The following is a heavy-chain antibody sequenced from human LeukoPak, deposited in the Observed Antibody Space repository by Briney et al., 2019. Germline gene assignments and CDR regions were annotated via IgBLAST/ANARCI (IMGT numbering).Heavy chain of an antibody. CDR2: IYHSGST. Sequence: SETLSLTCTVSGGSISSGGYYWSWIRQPPGKGLEWIGYIYHSGSTYYNPSLKSRVTISVDTSKNQFSLKLSSVTAADTAVYYCARVGQSSTRTFDYWGQGTLVTVSS. CDR1: GGSISSGGYY. D-gene: IGHD2-2*01. J-gene: IGHJ4*02. V-gene: IGHV4-30-2*01. CDR3: ARVGQSSTRTFDY.